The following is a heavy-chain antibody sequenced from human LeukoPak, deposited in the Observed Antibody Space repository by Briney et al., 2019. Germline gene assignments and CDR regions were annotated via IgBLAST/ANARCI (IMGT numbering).Heavy chain of an antibody. CDR3: AKADSSDY. CDR2: IIPTTGLA. J-gene: IGHJ4*02. V-gene: IGHV1-69*04. CDR1: GGTFSNLA. Sequence: SVKVSCKASGGTFSNLAISWVRQAPGQGLEWMGRIIPTTGLANYAQNFQGRVTITADKSTSTAYMELSSLRSEDTAVYYCAKADSSDYWGQGTLVTVSS. D-gene: IGHD6-13*01.